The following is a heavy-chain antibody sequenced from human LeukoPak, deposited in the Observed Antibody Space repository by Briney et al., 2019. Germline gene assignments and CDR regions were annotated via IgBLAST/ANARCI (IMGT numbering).Heavy chain of an antibody. CDR2: IIPILGIA. CDR3: ARDLTYMDGDYIDY. J-gene: IGHJ4*02. CDR1: GGTFSSYA. D-gene: IGHD4-17*01. Sequence: SVKVSCKASGGTFSSYAISWVRQAPGQGLEWMGRIIPILGIANYAQKFQGRVTITADKSTSTAYMELSSLRAEDTAVYYCARDLTYMDGDYIDYWGQGTLVTVSS. V-gene: IGHV1-69*04.